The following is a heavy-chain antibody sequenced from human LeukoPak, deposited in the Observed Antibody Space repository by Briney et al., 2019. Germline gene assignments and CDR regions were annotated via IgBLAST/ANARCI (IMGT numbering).Heavy chain of an antibody. CDR1: GGSISSYY. Sequence: SETLSLTCTVSGGSISSYYWSWIRQPPGKGLEWTGYIYYSGSTNYNPSLKSRVTISVDTSKNQFSLKLSSVTAADTAVYYCARFRGDGGGAFDIWGQGTMVTVSS. CDR3: ARFRGDGGGAFDI. V-gene: IGHV4-59*08. CDR2: IYYSGST. D-gene: IGHD4-23*01. J-gene: IGHJ3*02.